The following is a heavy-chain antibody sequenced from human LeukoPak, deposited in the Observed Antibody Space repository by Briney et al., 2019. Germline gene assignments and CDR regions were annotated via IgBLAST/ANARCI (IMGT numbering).Heavy chain of an antibody. D-gene: IGHD5-12*01. Sequence: GRSLRLSCAASGFNFSSYGMHWVRQAPGKGLEWVAVISYDGSNKYYADSVKGRFTISRDNSKSTLYLQMNSLRAEDTAVYYCAKDRRDGGYPYYFDYWGQGTLVTVSS. V-gene: IGHV3-30*18. CDR1: GFNFSSYG. CDR2: ISYDGSNK. CDR3: AKDRRDGGYPYYFDY. J-gene: IGHJ4*02.